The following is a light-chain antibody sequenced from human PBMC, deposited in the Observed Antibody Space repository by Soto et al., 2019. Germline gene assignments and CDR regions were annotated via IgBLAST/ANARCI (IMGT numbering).Light chain of an antibody. J-gene: IGKJ5*01. CDR2: AAS. CDR1: QSISSY. Sequence: ENQMTQSPSSLSASVGDRVTITCRASQSISSYLNWYQQKPGKAPKLLIYAASSLQSGVPSRFSGSGSGTDFTLTISSLQPEDFATYYCQQSYSTPITFAQGTRLEIK. CDR3: QQSYSTPIT. V-gene: IGKV1-39*01.